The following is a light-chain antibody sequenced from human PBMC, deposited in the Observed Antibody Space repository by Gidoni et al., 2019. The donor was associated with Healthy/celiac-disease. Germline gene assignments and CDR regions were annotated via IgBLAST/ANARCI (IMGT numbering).Light chain of an antibody. CDR1: SSNLGSHT. Sequence: QSVLTQPPSESGTPGQRVPISCSGSSSNLGSHTVNWYQQLPGTAPKLLINSNNQRPSGVPDRFSGSKSGTSASLAISGLQSEDEADYYCAAWDDSLLFGGGTKLTVL. CDR3: AAWDDSLL. J-gene: IGLJ3*02. CDR2: SNN. V-gene: IGLV1-44*01.